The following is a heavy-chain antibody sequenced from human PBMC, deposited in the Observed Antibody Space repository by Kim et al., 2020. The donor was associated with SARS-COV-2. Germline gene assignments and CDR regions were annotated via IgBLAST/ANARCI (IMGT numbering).Heavy chain of an antibody. J-gene: IGHJ6*02. V-gene: IGHV3-23*01. Sequence: KGRFTISRDNSKNTLYLQMNSLRAEDTAVYYCARGSSGWMGGYYYGMDVWGQGTTVTVSS. CDR3: ARGSSGWMGGYYYGMDV. D-gene: IGHD6-19*01.